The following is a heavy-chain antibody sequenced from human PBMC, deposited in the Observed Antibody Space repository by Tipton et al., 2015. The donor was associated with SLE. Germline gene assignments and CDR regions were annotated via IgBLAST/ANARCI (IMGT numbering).Heavy chain of an antibody. CDR1: GFAFDDFA. D-gene: IGHD2-21*01. Sequence: SLRLSCAASGFAFDDFAMAWVRQTPGKGLEWVSGISWNSGGIYYAASVKGRFTISRDNAKNSLFLQMNSLRVEDTAIYYCAKIAGSGSDARDYWGQGTLVTVSS. CDR2: ISWNSGGI. CDR3: AKIAGSGSDARDY. V-gene: IGHV3-9*01. J-gene: IGHJ4*02.